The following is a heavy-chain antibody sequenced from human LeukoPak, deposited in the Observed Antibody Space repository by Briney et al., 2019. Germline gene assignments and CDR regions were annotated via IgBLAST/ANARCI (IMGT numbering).Heavy chain of an antibody. D-gene: IGHD5-24*01. CDR1: GGSISSYY. CDR2: IYYSGST. Sequence: SETLSLTCTVSGGSISSYYWSWIRQPPGKGREWIGYIYYSGSTNYNPSRKSRVTISVDTSKNQFSLKLSSVTAADKAVYYCARVRRDGYNYNLLGYYYYMDVWGKGTTVTVSS. CDR3: ARVRRDGYNYNLLGYYYYMDV. J-gene: IGHJ6*03. V-gene: IGHV4-59*01.